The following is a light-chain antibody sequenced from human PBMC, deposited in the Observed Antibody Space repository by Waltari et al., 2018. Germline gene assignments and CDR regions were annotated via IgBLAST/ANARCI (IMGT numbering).Light chain of an antibody. CDR3: QQYDTYPLT. J-gene: IGKJ4*01. V-gene: IGKV1D-16*01. Sequence: DIPMTQSPSSVSASVGARVTLTCRASQGISSRLAWYQQKPGKAPKLLIYDASSLHSGVPSRFSGSGSGTDFTLTISSLQPDDFATYYCQQYDTYPLTFGGGTKVEIK. CDR2: DAS. CDR1: QGISSR.